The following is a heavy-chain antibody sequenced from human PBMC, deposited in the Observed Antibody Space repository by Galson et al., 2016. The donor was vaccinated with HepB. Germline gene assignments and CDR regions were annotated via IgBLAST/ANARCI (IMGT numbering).Heavy chain of an antibody. Sequence: SLRLSCAASGFTFSGYNMDWVRQAPGKGLEWVSYISSGSSAIYYADSVKGRFTISRDNAKNSLYLQMNSLGDEDTAIYFCARDGEYYYGSGSYAETWGQGTLVTVSS. D-gene: IGHD3-10*01. J-gene: IGHJ5*02. CDR3: ARDGEYYYGSGSYAET. V-gene: IGHV3-48*02. CDR2: ISSGSSAI. CDR1: GFTFSGYN.